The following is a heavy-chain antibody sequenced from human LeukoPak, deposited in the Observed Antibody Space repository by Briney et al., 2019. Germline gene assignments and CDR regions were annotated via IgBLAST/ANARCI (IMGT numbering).Heavy chain of an antibody. D-gene: IGHD2-21*02. CDR3: ARHLYCGGDCYSGRNHYYGLDV. CDR2: KYYTGIS. J-gene: IGHJ6*02. V-gene: IGHV4-59*08. CDR1: DGSISDYH. Sequence: PSETLSLTCSVSDGSISDYHWSWIRQPPGKGLEWIGYKYYTGISNCNPSLKSRVSISVDTSKRQFSLKLRSVTAADTAVYYCARHLYCGGDCYSGRNHYYGLDVWGQGTTVTVSS.